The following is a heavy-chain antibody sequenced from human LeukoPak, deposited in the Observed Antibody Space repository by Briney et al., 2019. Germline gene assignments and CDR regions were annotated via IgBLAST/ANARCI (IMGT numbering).Heavy chain of an antibody. V-gene: IGHV4-59*08. CDR2: AYYSGST. CDR3: ARNSAVATSRSWFDP. J-gene: IGHJ5*02. Sequence: PSETLSLTCSVFDGAISNYYWSWIRQPPGKGLEWIGYAYYSGSTTYNPSLESRVTISVDTSKNQFSLKLTAVTAADTAVYYCARNSAVATSRSWFDPWGQGTLVTVSS. CDR1: DGAISNYY. D-gene: IGHD6-19*01.